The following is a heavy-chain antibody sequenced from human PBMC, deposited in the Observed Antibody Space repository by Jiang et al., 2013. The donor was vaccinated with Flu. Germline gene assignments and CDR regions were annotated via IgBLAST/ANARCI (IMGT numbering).Heavy chain of an antibody. CDR2: ISYDGSNK. CDR1: GFTFSSYA. Sequence: GFTFSSYAMHWVRQAPGKGLEWVAVISYDGSNKYYADSVKGRFTISRDNSKNTLYLQMNSLRAEDTAVYYCARNPLANKWLVFSHYYYGMDVWGQGTTVTVSS. CDR3: ARNPLANKWLVFSHYYYGMDV. D-gene: IGHD3-22*01. V-gene: IGHV3-30*04. J-gene: IGHJ6*02.